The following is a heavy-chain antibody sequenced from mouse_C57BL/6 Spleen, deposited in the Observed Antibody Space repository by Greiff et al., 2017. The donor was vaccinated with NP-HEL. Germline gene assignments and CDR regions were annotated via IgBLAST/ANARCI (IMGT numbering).Heavy chain of an antibody. CDR3: ARSGFITTVVRAMDY. CDR1: GYTFTSYW. CDR2: IHPNSGST. J-gene: IGHJ4*01. V-gene: IGHV1-64*01. Sequence: VQLQQPGAELVKPGASVKLSCKASGYTFTSYWMHWVKQRPGQGLEWIGMIHPNSGSTNYNEKFKSKATLTVDKSSSTAYMQLSSLTSEDSAVYYCARSGFITTVVRAMDYWGQGTSVTVSS. D-gene: IGHD1-1*01.